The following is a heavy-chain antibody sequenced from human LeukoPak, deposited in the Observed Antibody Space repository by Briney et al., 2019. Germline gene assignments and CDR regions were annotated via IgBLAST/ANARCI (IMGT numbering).Heavy chain of an antibody. D-gene: IGHD4-23*01. CDR2: IWYDGSNR. Sequence: GGSLRLSCAASGFPFSSYGMHWVRQAPGKGLEWVAVIWYDGSNRYYADSVKGRFTISRDNSKNTLYLEMNSLRAEDTAVYYCARDPVADRYGGNPPRWFDYWGQGTLVTVSS. J-gene: IGHJ4*02. V-gene: IGHV3-33*01. CDR3: ARDPVADRYGGNPPRWFDY. CDR1: GFPFSSYG.